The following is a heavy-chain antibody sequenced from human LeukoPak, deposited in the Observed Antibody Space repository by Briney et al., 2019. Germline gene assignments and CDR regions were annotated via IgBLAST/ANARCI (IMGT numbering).Heavy chain of an antibody. D-gene: IGHD5-18*01. V-gene: IGHV3-21*01. Sequence: GGSLRLSCAASGFTFSSYSMNWVRQAPGKGLEWVSPISSSSSYIYYADSVKGRFTISRDNAKNSLYLQMNSLRAEDTAVYYCAKGYSYGFYTAFDIWGQGTMVTVSS. CDR3: AKGYSYGFYTAFDI. CDR1: GFTFSSYS. CDR2: ISSSSSYI. J-gene: IGHJ3*02.